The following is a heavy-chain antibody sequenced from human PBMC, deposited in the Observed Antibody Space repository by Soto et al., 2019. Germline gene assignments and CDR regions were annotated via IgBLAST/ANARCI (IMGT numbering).Heavy chain of an antibody. J-gene: IGHJ5*02. CDR2: ISHSGTT. CDR1: GGSMTGYY. Sequence: SETLSLTCTVSGGSMTGYYWSWIRQPPGKGLEWIGYISHSGTTNYNPSLKSRVTMSLDTSKNDFSLKLSSVTAADTAIYYCAKSSSGSSNCFDPWGQGTLVTAPQ. V-gene: IGHV4-59*08. D-gene: IGHD3-10*01. CDR3: AKSSSGSSNCFDP.